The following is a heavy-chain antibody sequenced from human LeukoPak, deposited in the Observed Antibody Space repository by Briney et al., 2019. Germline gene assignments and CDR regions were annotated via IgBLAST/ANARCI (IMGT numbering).Heavy chain of an antibody. D-gene: IGHD3-10*01. V-gene: IGHV3-23*01. CDR3: AKDYYGSGSYYR. J-gene: IGHJ4*02. CDR2: ISGSGGST. Sequence: GGSLRLSCAASGITLNSDAMSWVRQAPGKGLEWVSAISGSGGSTYYADSVKGRFTISRDNSKNTLYLQMNSLRAEDTAVYYCAKDYYGSGSYYRWGQGTLVTVSS. CDR1: GITLNSDA.